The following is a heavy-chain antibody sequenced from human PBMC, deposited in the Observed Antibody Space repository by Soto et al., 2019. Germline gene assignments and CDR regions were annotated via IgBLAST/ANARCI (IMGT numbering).Heavy chain of an antibody. Sequence: PSETLSLTCTVSGGSISSSSYYWGWIRQPPGKGLEWIGRIDCSGSTYYNQSLKSRVTISVDTSKNQFSLKLSSVTAADTAVYYCARAHSSSWYGYYYYGMDVWGQGTTV. V-gene: IGHV4-39*01. CDR1: GGSISSSSYY. CDR3: ARAHSSSWYGYYYYGMDV. D-gene: IGHD6-13*01. CDR2: IDCSGST. J-gene: IGHJ6*02.